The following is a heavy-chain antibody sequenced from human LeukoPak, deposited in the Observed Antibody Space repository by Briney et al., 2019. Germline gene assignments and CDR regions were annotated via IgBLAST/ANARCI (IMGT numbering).Heavy chain of an antibody. D-gene: IGHD4-17*01. V-gene: IGHV5-51*01. CDR1: GYSFTSYW. J-gene: IGHJ6*03. Sequence: GESLKISCKGSGYSFTSYWIGWVRQMPGKGLEWMGIIYPGDSDTRYSPSFQGQVTISADKSISTAYLQWSSLKASDTAMYYCARHSGEDYYYYYMDVWGKGTTVTVSS. CDR3: ARHSGEDYYYYYMDV. CDR2: IYPGDSDT.